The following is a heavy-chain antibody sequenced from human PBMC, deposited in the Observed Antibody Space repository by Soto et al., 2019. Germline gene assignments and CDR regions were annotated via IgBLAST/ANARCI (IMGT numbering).Heavy chain of an antibody. D-gene: IGHD2-2*01. CDR2: IYHSGST. Sequence: QVQLQESGPGLVKPSGTLSLTCAVSSGSISSSNWWSWVRQPPGKGREWIGEIYHSGSTNYNPSLKSRVTISVDKSKNQFSLKLSSVTAADTAVYYCARGGRLGYCSSTSCYAPGKHYYYMDVWGKGTTVTVSS. J-gene: IGHJ6*03. CDR3: ARGGRLGYCSSTSCYAPGKHYYYMDV. CDR1: SGSISSSNW. V-gene: IGHV4-4*02.